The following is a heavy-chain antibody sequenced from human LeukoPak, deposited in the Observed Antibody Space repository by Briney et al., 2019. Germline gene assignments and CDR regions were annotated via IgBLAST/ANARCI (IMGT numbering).Heavy chain of an antibody. D-gene: IGHD2-2*01. CDR1: GGSISSYY. V-gene: IGHV4-59*01. Sequence: SETLSLTCTVSGGSISSYYWSWIRQPPGKGLEWIGDIYYSWGTNYNPSLKSRVTISVDTSKNQFSLKLSSVTAADTAVYYCARGPVGYCSSTSCYPDYYYGMDVWGQGTTVTVSS. CDR3: ARGPVGYCSSTSCYPDYYYGMDV. CDR2: IYYSWGT. J-gene: IGHJ6*02.